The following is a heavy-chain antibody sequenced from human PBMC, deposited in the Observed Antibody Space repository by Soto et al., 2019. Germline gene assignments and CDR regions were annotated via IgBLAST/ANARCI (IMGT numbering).Heavy chain of an antibody. Sequence: GGSLRLSCAASGFTFSGSAMHWVRQASGKGLEWVGRIRSKANSYATAYAASVKGRFTISRDDSKNTAYLQMNSLKTEDTAVYYCTRLLPYSYCSSTSCYLSYAFDIWGQGTMVTVSS. V-gene: IGHV3-73*01. J-gene: IGHJ3*02. D-gene: IGHD2-2*01. CDR3: TRLLPYSYCSSTSCYLSYAFDI. CDR1: GFTFSGSA. CDR2: IRSKANSYAT.